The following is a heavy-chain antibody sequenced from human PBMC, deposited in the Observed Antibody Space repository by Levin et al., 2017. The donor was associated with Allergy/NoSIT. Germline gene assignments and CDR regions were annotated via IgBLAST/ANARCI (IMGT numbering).Heavy chain of an antibody. V-gene: IGHV1-2*02. CDR1: GYTFTGYY. J-gene: IGHJ4*02. CDR3: ARDLNSGYPDLIDY. Sequence: GESLKISCKASGYTFTGYYMHWVRQAPGQGLEWMGWINPNSGGTNYAQKFQGRVTMTRDTSISTAYMELSRLRSDDTAVYYCARDLNSGYPDLIDYWGQGTLVTVSS. CDR2: INPNSGGT. D-gene: IGHD5-12*01.